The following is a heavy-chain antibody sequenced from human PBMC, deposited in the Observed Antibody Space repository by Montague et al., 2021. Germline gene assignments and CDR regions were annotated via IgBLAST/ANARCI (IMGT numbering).Heavy chain of an antibody. CDR2: VSHGGRT. CDR3: ASERDRYYYMDI. J-gene: IGHJ6*03. V-gene: IGHV4-38-2*02. Sequence: SETLSLTCTVSRSLINSDYYWGWIRQPPGKGLEWMGSVSHGGRTYYNPSLKSRVIISVHTSNNHFFLELSTVTAADTAMYYCASERDRYYYMDIWGKGTTITVSS. CDR1: RSLINSDYY.